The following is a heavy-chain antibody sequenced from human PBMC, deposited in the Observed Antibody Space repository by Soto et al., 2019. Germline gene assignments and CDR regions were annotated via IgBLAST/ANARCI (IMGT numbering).Heavy chain of an antibody. CDR2: ISYDGSNK. Sequence: GSLRLSCAASGFTFSSYAMHWVRQAPGKGLEWVAVISYDGSNKYYADSVKGRFTISRDNSKNTRYLEMNSLRAEDTAVYYCARELSGYSSSWYVVGGSSGMDVWGQGTTVTVSS. CDR3: ARELSGYSSSWYVVGGSSGMDV. D-gene: IGHD6-13*01. CDR1: GFTFSSYA. V-gene: IGHV3-30-3*01. J-gene: IGHJ6*02.